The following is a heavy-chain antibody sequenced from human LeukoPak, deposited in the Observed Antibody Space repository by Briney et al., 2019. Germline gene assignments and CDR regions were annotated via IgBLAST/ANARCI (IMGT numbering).Heavy chain of an antibody. D-gene: IGHD6-6*01. V-gene: IGHV1-69*05. CDR3: ARDEYSSSEMDFDY. CDR2: IIPIFGTA. J-gene: IGHJ4*02. CDR1: GGTFSSYA. Sequence: ASVKVSCKASGGTFSSYAISWVRQAPGQGLEWMGGIIPIFGTANYAQKFQGRVTMTTDTSTSTAYMELRSLRSDDTAVYYCARDEYSSSEMDFDYWGQGTLVTVSS.